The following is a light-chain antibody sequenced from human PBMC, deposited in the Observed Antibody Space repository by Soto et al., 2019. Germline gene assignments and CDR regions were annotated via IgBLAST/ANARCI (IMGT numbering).Light chain of an antibody. CDR2: DAS. V-gene: IGKV3-11*01. CDR3: QQRSNWPPIT. J-gene: IGKJ1*01. CDR1: QSVSSY. Sequence: EIVMAQSPATLSLSQGGRATLSCRASQSVSSYLAWYQQKPGQAPRLLIYDASNRATGIPARFSGSGSGTDFTLTISSLEPEDFAVYYCQQRSNWPPITFGQGTKVDIK.